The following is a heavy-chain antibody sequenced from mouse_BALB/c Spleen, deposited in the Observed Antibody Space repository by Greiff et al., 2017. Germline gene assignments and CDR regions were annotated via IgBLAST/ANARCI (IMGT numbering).Heavy chain of an antibody. CDR1: GYTFTSYW. J-gene: IGHJ2*01. CDR3: ATWGTYFDY. Sequence: QVQLQQSGAELAKPGASVKMSCKASGYTFTSYWIHWVKQRPGQGLEWIGYINPSTGYTEYNQKFKDKATLTADKSSSTAYMQLSSRTSEDSAVYYCATWGTYFDYWGQGTTLTVSS. CDR2: INPSTGYT. V-gene: IGHV1-7*01. D-gene: IGHD3-3*01.